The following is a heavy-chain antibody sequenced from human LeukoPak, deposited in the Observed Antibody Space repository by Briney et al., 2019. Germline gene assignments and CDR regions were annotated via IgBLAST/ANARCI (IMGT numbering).Heavy chain of an antibody. D-gene: IGHD6-19*01. V-gene: IGHV3-23*01. CDR3: SKVRPPPGSGWYGGDDY. J-gene: IGHJ4*02. CDR2: IRSSGDDT. Sequence: GGSLRLSCTASGFTFRNYVMSWVRQAPGKGLEWVSSIRSSGDDTSSADSVKGRFTIFRDNSKSTLYLQMNSLRAEDTAINYWSKVRPPPGSGWYGGDDYWGQGTLVTVSP. CDR1: GFTFRNYV.